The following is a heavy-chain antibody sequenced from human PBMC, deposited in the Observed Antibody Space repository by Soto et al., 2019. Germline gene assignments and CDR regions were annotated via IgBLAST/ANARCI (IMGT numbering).Heavy chain of an antibody. CDR2: IYYSGST. J-gene: IGHJ5*02. CDR1: GGSFSSYY. D-gene: IGHD6-13*01. V-gene: IGHV4-59*01. CDR3: ARVATEDPGIAAAGDNWFDP. Sequence: PSETLSLTCAVYGGSFSSYYWSWIRQPPGKGLEWIGYIYYSGSTNYNPSLKSRVTISVDTSKNQFSLKLSSVTAADTAVYYCARVATEDPGIAAAGDNWFDPWGQGTLVTVSS.